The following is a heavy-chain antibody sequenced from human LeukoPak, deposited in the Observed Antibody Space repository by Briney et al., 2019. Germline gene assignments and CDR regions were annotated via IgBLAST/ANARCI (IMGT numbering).Heavy chain of an antibody. CDR1: GYTFTSYG. CDR3: ARVQPDSQGDGMDV. J-gene: IGHJ6*02. Sequence: AASVKVSCKASGYTFTSYGISWVRQAPGQGLEWMGWISAYNGNTNYAQKLQGRVTMTTDTSTSTAYMELRSLRSDDTAVYYCARVQPDSQGDGMDVWGQGTTVTVSS. V-gene: IGHV1-18*01. CDR2: ISAYNGNT. D-gene: IGHD1-1*01.